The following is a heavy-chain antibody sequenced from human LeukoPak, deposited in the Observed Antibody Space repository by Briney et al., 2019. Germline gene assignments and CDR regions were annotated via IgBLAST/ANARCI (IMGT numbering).Heavy chain of an antibody. CDR3: ARRPTTRWYYYGLDV. Sequence: ASVKVSCRASGYTFTNYDIHWVRQASGQGLEWMGWMNPKSGDTGFAQKFEVRVTMTRNTSINTAYMEISSLSSEDTAIYYCARRPTTRWYYYGLDVWGQGTTVTVSS. CDR1: GYTFTNYD. D-gene: IGHD5-24*01. V-gene: IGHV1-8*01. CDR2: MNPKSGDT. J-gene: IGHJ6*02.